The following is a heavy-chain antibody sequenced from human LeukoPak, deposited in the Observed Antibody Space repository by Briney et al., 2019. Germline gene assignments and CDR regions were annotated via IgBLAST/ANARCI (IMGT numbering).Heavy chain of an antibody. D-gene: IGHD7-27*01. V-gene: IGHV4-61*02. J-gene: IGHJ4*02. CDR1: GGSISSGSYY. CDR3: AREGGTGEVDY. Sequence: SETLSLTCTVSGGSISSGSYYWSWIRQPAGKGLEWIGRIYTSGSTNYNPSLKSRVTISVDTSKNQFSLKLSSVTAADTAVYYCAREGGTGEVDYWGQGTLVTVSS. CDR2: IYTSGST.